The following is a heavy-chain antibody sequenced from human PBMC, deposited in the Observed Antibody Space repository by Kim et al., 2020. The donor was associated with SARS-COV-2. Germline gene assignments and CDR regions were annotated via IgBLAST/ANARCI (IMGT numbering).Heavy chain of an antibody. Sequence: GGSLRLSCAASGFTFSDYWMHWVRQAPGKGLVWVSRITSDGSSKGYADSVKGRFTISRYNAKSTLYLQMNSLRDEDTAVYYCATNRYCSGGNCYWGQGTLVTVSS. J-gene: IGHJ4*02. CDR2: ITSDGSSK. CDR3: ATNRYCSGGNCY. V-gene: IGHV3-74*01. D-gene: IGHD2-15*01. CDR1: GFTFSDYW.